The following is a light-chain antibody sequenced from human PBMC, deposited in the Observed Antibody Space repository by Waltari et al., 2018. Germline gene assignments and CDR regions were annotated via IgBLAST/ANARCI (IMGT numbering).Light chain of an antibody. Sequence: QPPSASGSPGQSVTISCTGTSSDVGDYNYVAWYQQHPGKAPKLMLFEVSKRPSGVPDRFSGSKSGNTASLTVSGLQAEDEADYYCSSYAGSNDGVFGGGTRLTVL. CDR3: SSYAGSNDGV. V-gene: IGLV2-8*01. J-gene: IGLJ2*01. CDR1: SSDVGDYNY. CDR2: EVS.